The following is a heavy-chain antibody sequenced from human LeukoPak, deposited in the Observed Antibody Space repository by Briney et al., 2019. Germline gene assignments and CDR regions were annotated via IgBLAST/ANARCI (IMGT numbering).Heavy chain of an antibody. Sequence: GSLRLSCAASGFTFSSYAMSWVRQAPGKGLEWVANMRQDGGEIYYVDSVKGRFTISRDNAKNSLHLEMNSLRAEDTAVYYCARDKIVGATHFDSWGQGTLVTVSS. D-gene: IGHD1-26*01. V-gene: IGHV3-7*01. J-gene: IGHJ4*02. CDR1: GFTFSSYA. CDR3: ARDKIVGATHFDS. CDR2: MRQDGGEI.